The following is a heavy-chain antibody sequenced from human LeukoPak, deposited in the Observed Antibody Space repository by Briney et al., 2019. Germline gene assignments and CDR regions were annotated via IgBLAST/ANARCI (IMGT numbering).Heavy chain of an antibody. CDR2: IYYSGST. CDR1: GGSISSYY. J-gene: IGHJ3*02. D-gene: IGHD3-9*01. CDR3: ARQQYYDILTGYYLYAFDI. Sequence: SETLSLTCTVSGGSISSYYWSWIRQPPGKGLERIGYIYYSGSTNYNPSLKSRVTISVDTSKNQFSLKLSSVTAADTAVYYCARQQYYDILTGYYLYAFDIWGQGTMVTVSS. V-gene: IGHV4-59*01.